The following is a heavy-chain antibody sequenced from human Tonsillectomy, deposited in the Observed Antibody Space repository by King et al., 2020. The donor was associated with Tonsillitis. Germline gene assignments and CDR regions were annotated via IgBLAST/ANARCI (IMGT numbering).Heavy chain of an antibody. CDR3: VNSRGWLADAFDY. D-gene: IGHD5-24*01. Sequence: VQLVESGGGLVQPGGSLRLCCAASAFTFSSYAMSWVRQAPGKGLEWVSTIPASGGTTYYADSVKGRFTIPRDNSKNTLHLQINSQRGEDTAVYYCVNSRGWLADAFDYWGQGTLVTVSS. CDR1: AFTFSSYA. V-gene: IGHV3-23*04. CDR2: IPASGGTT. J-gene: IGHJ4*02.